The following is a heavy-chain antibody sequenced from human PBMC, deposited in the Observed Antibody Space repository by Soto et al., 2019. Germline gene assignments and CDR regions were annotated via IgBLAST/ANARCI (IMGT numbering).Heavy chain of an antibody. J-gene: IGHJ4*02. V-gene: IGHV1-18*01. D-gene: IGHD3-22*01. Sequence: QVQLEQSGSAMRKPGTSVKVSCKTSGYTFSSNGVSWVRQAPGQGLEWMGWISVYDGKTKYAEKFQDRATMTLDTSTTTAYMELRSLRSEDTAVYYCARDGRYFDSNGYFDYWGQGTLVTVSS. CDR1: GYTFSSNG. CDR2: ISVYDGKT. CDR3: ARDGRYFDSNGYFDY.